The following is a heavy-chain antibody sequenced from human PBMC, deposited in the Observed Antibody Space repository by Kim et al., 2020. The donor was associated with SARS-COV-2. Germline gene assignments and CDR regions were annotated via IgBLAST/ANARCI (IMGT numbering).Heavy chain of an antibody. J-gene: IGHJ4*02. CDR1: GFTFSTYA. V-gene: IGHV3-33*01. Sequence: GGSLRLSCAASGFTFSTYAIHWVRQAPGKGLEWVALIWHDGSNKFYVDSVKGRFTISRDNSKNTVHLQMDGLRAGDTAVYYCARGAGGRIAAAGLDYWGQGTLVTVSS. CDR3: ARGAGGRIAAAGLDY. CDR2: IWHDGSNK. D-gene: IGHD6-13*01.